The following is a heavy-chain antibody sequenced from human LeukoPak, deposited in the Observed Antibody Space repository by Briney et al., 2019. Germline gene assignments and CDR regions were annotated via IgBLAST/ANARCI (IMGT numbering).Heavy chain of an antibody. J-gene: IGHJ6*03. D-gene: IGHD6-19*01. CDR3: ARVREPRGLDVAGTRPPGHYMDV. Sequence: PSETLSLTCAVSGGSISSSTYYWGWIRQPPGKGLVWIGSIYYSGSTYYNPSLKSRVTISVDTSKNQFSLKLSSVTAADTAVYYCARVREPRGLDVAGTRPPGHYMDVWGKGTTVTVSS. V-gene: IGHV4-39*07. CDR2: IYYSGST. CDR1: GGSISSSTYY.